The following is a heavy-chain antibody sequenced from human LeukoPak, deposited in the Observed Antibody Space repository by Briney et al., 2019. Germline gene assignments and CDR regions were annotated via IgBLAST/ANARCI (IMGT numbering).Heavy chain of an antibody. Sequence: GGSLRPSCAASGFTFSSYWMSWVRQAPGKGLEWVANIKQDGSEKYYVDSVKGRFTISRDNAKNSLYLQMNSLRAEDTAVYYCARDCSPLGGWYDDWGQGTLVTVSS. CDR1: GFTFSSYW. J-gene: IGHJ4*02. V-gene: IGHV3-7*01. CDR2: IKQDGSEK. CDR3: ARDCSPLGGWYDD. D-gene: IGHD6-19*01.